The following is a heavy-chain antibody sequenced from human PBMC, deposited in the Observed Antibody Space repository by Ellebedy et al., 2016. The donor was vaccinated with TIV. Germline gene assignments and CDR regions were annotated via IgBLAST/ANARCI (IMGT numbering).Heavy chain of an antibody. CDR3: ARGYNNYYGSGSYYKERTRAD. D-gene: IGHD3-10*01. V-gene: IGHV1-2*02. Sequence: ASVKVSCXASGYTFTGYYMHWVRQAPGQGLEWMGWINPNSGGTNYAQKFQGRVTMTRNTSISTAYMELSSLRSEDTAVYYCARGYNNYYGSGSYYKERTRADWGQGTLVTVSS. CDR2: INPNSGGT. J-gene: IGHJ4*02. CDR1: GYTFTGYY.